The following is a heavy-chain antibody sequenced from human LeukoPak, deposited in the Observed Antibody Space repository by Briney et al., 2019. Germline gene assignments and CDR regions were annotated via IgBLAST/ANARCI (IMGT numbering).Heavy chain of an antibody. D-gene: IGHD6-13*01. CDR1: GFTFSSYA. J-gene: IGHJ6*02. V-gene: IGHV3-30*04. Sequence: GGSLRLSCAASGFTFSSYAMHWVRQAPGKGLEWVAVISYDGSNKYYADSVKGRFTISRDNSKNTLYLQMNSLRAEDTAVYYCAREASSSWYLQYDYYYGMDVWGQGATVTVSS. CDR2: ISYDGSNK. CDR3: AREASSSWYLQYDYYYGMDV.